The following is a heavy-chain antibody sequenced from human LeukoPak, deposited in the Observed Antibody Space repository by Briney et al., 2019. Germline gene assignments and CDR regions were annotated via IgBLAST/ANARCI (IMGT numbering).Heavy chain of an antibody. CDR3: ARASVVVTAVLFDY. V-gene: IGHV1-2*02. CDR1: GYSFTDYY. J-gene: IGHJ4*02. Sequence: ASVKVSCKTSGYSFTDYYMYWVRQAPGQGLEYMGGINPKTGGANYAQKFQGRVTMTTDTSTSTAYMELRSLRSDDTAVYYCARASVVVTAVLFDYWGQGTLVTVSS. D-gene: IGHD2-21*02. CDR2: INPKTGGA.